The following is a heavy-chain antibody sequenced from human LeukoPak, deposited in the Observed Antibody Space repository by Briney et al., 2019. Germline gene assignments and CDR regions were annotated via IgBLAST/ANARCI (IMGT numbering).Heavy chain of an antibody. CDR1: GFTFSGSA. J-gene: IGHJ4*02. CDR3: TRHNGDYCSGGSCYWNGVDY. V-gene: IGHV3-73*01. Sequence: GGSLRLSCAASGFTFSGSAMHWVRQASGKGLEWVGRIRSKANSYATAYAASVKGRFIISRDDSNNTAYLQMNSLKTEDTAVYYCTRHNGDYCSGGSCYWNGVDYWGQGTLVTVSS. D-gene: IGHD2-15*01. CDR2: IRSKANSYAT.